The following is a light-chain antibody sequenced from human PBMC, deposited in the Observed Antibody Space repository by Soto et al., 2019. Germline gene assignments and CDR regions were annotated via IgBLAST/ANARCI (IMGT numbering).Light chain of an antibody. J-gene: IGKJ1*01. Sequence: EIVMTQSPATLSVSPGERATLSCRASQSVSSNLAWYQQKPGQAPRLLIYGASIRATGIPDRFSGSGSGTDFTLTISRLESEDFAVYYCQQYHTSPITFGQGTKVDIK. V-gene: IGKV3D-15*02. CDR1: QSVSSN. CDR2: GAS. CDR3: QQYHTSPIT.